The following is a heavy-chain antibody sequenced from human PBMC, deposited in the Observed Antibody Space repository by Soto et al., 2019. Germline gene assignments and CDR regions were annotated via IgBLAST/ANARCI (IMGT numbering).Heavy chain of an antibody. J-gene: IGHJ4*03. D-gene: IGHD3-10*01. V-gene: IGHV1-69*01. Sequence: QMQLVQSGAEVKERGSSVKISCKTSGGTFNTYALTWVRQAPGQGLEWIGGIIPIFGIKNVTQRFQGRVTINADESLTTAYMEMTSLRSDDTAVYYCAKDAGDHWGHGTLVTVSS. CDR2: IIPIFGIK. CDR3: AKDAGDH. CDR1: GGTFNTYA.